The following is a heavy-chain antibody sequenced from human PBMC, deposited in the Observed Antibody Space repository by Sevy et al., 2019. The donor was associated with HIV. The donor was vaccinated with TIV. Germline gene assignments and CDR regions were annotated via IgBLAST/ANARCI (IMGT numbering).Heavy chain of an antibody. D-gene: IGHD3-3*01. CDR1: GFTFSSYW. Sequence: GGSLRLSCAASGFTFSSYWMHWVRQAPGKGLVWVSRINSDGSSTSYADSVKGRFTISRDNAKNTLYLQMTSLTVEDKAVYYCARAFRSPPGYYDLWSGYRRQRGPYFDYWGQGTLVTVSS. J-gene: IGHJ4*02. CDR3: ARAFRSPPGYYDLWSGYRRQRGPYFDY. CDR2: INSDGSST. V-gene: IGHV3-74*01.